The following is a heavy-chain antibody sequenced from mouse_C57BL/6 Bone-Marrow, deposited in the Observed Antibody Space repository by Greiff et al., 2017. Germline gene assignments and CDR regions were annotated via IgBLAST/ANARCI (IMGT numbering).Heavy chain of an antibody. CDR2: IYPRDGST. J-gene: IGHJ1*03. D-gene: IGHD1-1*01. CDR1: GYTFTSYD. V-gene: IGHV1-85*01. Sequence: QVQLKQSGPELVKPGASVKLSCKASGYTFTSYDINWVKQRPGQGLEWIGWIYPRDGSTKYNEKFKGKATLTVDTSSSTADMELHSLTSEVSAVYFCARLEFDGSSGDWYFDVWGTGTTVTVSS. CDR3: ARLEFDGSSGDWYFDV.